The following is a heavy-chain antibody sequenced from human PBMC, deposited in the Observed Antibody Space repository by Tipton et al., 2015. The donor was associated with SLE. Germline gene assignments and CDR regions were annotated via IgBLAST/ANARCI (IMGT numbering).Heavy chain of an antibody. Sequence: SLRLSCAASGFTFSSYGMHWVRQAPGKGLEWVSRISSDGSSTCYADSVKGRFTISRDNAKNTLYLQMNSLRAEDTAVYYCARALSGYCSSTGCSAWFFDLWGRGTLVTVSS. CDR1: GFTFSSYG. D-gene: IGHD2-2*01. CDR3: ARALSGYCSSTGCSAWFFDL. J-gene: IGHJ2*01. CDR2: ISSDGSST. V-gene: IGHV3-74*01.